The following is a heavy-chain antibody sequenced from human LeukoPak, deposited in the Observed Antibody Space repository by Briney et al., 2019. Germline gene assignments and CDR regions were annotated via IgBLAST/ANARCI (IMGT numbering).Heavy chain of an antibody. CDR3: ARDHTVTIDAFDI. V-gene: IGHV1-69*13. D-gene: IGHD4-17*01. J-gene: IGHJ3*02. Sequence: SVKVSCKASGGTFSSYAISWVRQAPGQGLEWMGGIIPIFGTANNAQKFQGRVTITADESTSTAYMELSSLRSEDTAVYYCARDHTVTIDAFDIWGQGTMVTVSS. CDR2: IIPIFGTA. CDR1: GGTFSSYA.